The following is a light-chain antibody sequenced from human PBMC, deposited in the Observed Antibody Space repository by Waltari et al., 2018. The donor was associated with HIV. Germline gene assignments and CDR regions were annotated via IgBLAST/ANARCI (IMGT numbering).Light chain of an antibody. Sequence: ALTNPASVSGSPGQSITIPGTGTSSDFGNFNYVPWFQQPPDKSPTLILFDVNKRPSGVSSRFSGSKSAKTASLTISGLQPEDEGDYFCTSYTSSDTWVFGGGTKVTVL. CDR3: TSYTSSDTWV. CDR2: DVN. V-gene: IGLV2-14*03. J-gene: IGLJ3*02. CDR1: SSDFGNFNY.